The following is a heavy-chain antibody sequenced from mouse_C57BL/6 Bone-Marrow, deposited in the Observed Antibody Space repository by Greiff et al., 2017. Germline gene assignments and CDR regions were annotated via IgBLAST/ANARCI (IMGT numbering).Heavy chain of an antibody. CDR2: IYPRSGNT. CDR3: ATSTVVANWYFDV. D-gene: IGHD1-1*01. Sequence: QVHVKQPGAELARPGASVKLSCKASGYTFTSYGISWVKQRTGQGLEWIGEIYPRSGNTNYNEKFKGKATLTADKSSSTAYMELRSLTSEDSAVYVGATSTVVANWYFDVWGTGTTVTVSS. V-gene: IGHV1-81*01. CDR1: GYTFTSYG. J-gene: IGHJ1*03.